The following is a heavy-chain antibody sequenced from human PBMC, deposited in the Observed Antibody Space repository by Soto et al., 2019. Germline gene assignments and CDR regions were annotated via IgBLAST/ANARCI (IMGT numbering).Heavy chain of an antibody. CDR1: GFTFTHSA. Sequence: QMQLEQSGPEVKKPGTSVKVSCKTSGFTFTHSAVQWVRQARGQRLEWIGRIVVGSGNTDHAQKFQDRVTFTSAMSRSSSSMEISSLRCEDTAIYYCSAEVVAWGLVWGQGTLVTVSS. CDR3: SAEVVAWGLV. CDR2: IVVGSGNT. V-gene: IGHV1-58*01. D-gene: IGHD5-12*01. J-gene: IGHJ4*02.